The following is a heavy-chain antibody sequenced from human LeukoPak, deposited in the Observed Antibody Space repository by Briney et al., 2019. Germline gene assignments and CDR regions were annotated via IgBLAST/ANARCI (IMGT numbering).Heavy chain of an antibody. V-gene: IGHV5-51*01. CDR3: ARQITDQSSGYDSIDY. Sequence: GESLKISCRASGYRFTTYWIAWVRQIPGKGLKWKGIIYPGDSDTRYSPSFEGQVTISADKSITTAYLQWSSLKASDTAMYYCARQITDQSSGYDSIDYWGQGTLVTVSS. D-gene: IGHD5-12*01. CDR1: GYRFTTYW. J-gene: IGHJ4*02. CDR2: IYPGDSDT.